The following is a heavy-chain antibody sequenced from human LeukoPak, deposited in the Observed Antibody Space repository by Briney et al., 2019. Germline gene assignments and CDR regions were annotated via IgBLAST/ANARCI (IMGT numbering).Heavy chain of an antibody. D-gene: IGHD2-8*01. CDR1: GFTFSSYG. CDR3: AKDVYAIGGDWFDP. CDR2: ISGSGGRT. V-gene: IGHV3-23*01. Sequence: GGSLRLSCAASGFTFSSYGMSWVRQAPGKGLEWVSGISGSGGRTYYADSVKGRFTISRDNPKNTLYLQMNSLRAEDTAVYYCAKDVYAIGGDWFDPWGQGTLVTVSS. J-gene: IGHJ5*02.